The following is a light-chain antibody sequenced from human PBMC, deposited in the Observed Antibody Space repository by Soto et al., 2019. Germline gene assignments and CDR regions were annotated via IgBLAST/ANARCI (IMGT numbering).Light chain of an antibody. V-gene: IGLV3-25*03. CDR2: KDS. CDR3: QSADSSGIVV. J-gene: IGLJ2*01. CDR1: ALPNQY. Sequence: SYELTQPPSVSVSPGQTARITCSGDALPNQYAYWYQQKPGQAPVLVIYKDSERPSGIPERFSGSSSGTTVTLTISGVQAEDEADYYCQSADSSGIVVFGGGTKLTVL.